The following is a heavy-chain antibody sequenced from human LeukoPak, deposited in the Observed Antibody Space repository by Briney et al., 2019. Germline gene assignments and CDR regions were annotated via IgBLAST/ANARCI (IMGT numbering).Heavy chain of an antibody. CDR3: ARGYDFWSGHLYVYFDL. Sequence: PGGSLRLSCAASGFTFSSYEMNWVRQAPGKGLEWVSYISSSGSTIYYADSVKGRFTISRDNAKNSLYLQMNSLRAEDTAVYYCARGYDFWSGHLYVYFDLWGRGTLVTVSS. J-gene: IGHJ2*01. CDR1: GFTFSSYE. V-gene: IGHV3-48*03. D-gene: IGHD3-3*01. CDR2: ISSSGSTI.